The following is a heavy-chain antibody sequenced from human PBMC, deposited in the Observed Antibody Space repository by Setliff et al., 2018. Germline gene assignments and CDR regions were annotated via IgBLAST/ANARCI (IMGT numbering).Heavy chain of an antibody. CDR2: ISPSGST. CDR3: ARSPSSGAYWNPRPFYSDY. J-gene: IGHJ4*02. Sequence: PSETLSLTCTVSGGPISSSNYYWTWIRQPAGKGLEWIGHISPSGSTTYNPSVKSRVTISLDTSKNHFSLKLDSVTAADTALYYCARSPSSGAYWNPRPFYSDYWARGTLVTVSS. V-gene: IGHV4-61*09. D-gene: IGHD1-26*01. CDR1: GGPISSSNYY.